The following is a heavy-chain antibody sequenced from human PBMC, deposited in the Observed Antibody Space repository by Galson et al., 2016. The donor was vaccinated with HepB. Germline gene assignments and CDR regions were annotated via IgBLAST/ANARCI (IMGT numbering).Heavy chain of an antibody. CDR1: GYTFTGRY. V-gene: IGHV1-2*02. CDR3: ARDGDFWSGYYIGWFDL. Sequence: SVKVSCKAFGYTFTGRYMHWVRQAPGQGLEWMGWTNPNSGDTKYAQKFQGRVAMTRDTSISTVYMELNRLSSDDTAIYYCARDGDFWSGYYIGWFDLWGQGTLVTVSS. J-gene: IGHJ5*02. CDR2: TNPNSGDT. D-gene: IGHD3-3*01.